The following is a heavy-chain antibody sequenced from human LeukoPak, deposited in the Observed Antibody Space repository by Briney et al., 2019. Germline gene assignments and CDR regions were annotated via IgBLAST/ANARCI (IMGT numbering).Heavy chain of an antibody. Sequence: GGSLRLSCAASGFTFNSYEMNWVRQAPGKGLEWIAYISSGGSSMYYADSVQGRFTISRDSASSSLYLQMNSLTADDTALYYCASPGNLIRGGPFDYWGQGTLVTVSS. CDR3: ASPGNLIRGGPFDY. D-gene: IGHD3-10*01. CDR1: GFTFNSYE. J-gene: IGHJ4*02. CDR2: ISSGGSSM. V-gene: IGHV3-48*03.